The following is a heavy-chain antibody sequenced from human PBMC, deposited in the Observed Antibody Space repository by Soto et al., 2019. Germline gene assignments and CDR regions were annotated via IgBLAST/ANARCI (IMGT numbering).Heavy chain of an antibody. CDR2: IRAYNGNT. V-gene: IGHV1-18*04. Sequence: QVQLVQSGAEVKKPGASVKVSCKASGYTFTSDCISWVRQAPGQGLEWMGWIRAYNGNTNYAQKRQGRVTMTTDTSTSTAYMELRSLRSDDTAVYYCARQLVGATTLDYWGQGTLVTVSS. D-gene: IGHD1-26*01. CDR3: ARQLVGATTLDY. J-gene: IGHJ4*02. CDR1: GYTFTSDC.